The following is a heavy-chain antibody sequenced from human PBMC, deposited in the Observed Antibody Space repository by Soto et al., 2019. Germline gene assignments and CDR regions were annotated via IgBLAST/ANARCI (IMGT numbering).Heavy chain of an antibody. CDR2: FYSSGST. D-gene: IGHD2-15*01. CDR1: GGSISSSRYY. Sequence: SETLSLPWTVSGGSISSSRYYWGWIRQPPGRGLEWIGRFYSSGSTYYNPSLKSRVTISVDTSKNQFSLKLSSVTAADTAVYYCASLSCVAALVAFFYPRGQGTLVTVSS. J-gene: IGHJ5*02. V-gene: IGHV4-39*01. CDR3: ASLSCVAALVAFFYP.